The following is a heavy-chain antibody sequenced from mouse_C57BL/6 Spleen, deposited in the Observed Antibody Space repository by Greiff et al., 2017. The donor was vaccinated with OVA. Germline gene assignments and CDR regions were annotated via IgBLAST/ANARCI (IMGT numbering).Heavy chain of an antibody. CDR1: GYTFTSYW. D-gene: IGHD2-5*01. V-gene: IGHV1-55*01. J-gene: IGHJ1*03. Sequence: QVQLKESGAELVKPGASVKMSCKASGYTFTSYWITWVKQRPGQGLEWIGDIYPGSGSTNYNEKFKSKATLTVDTSSSTAYMQLSSLTSEDSAVYYCARANYSNHWYFDVWGTGTTVTVSS. CDR3: ARANYSNHWYFDV. CDR2: IYPGSGST.